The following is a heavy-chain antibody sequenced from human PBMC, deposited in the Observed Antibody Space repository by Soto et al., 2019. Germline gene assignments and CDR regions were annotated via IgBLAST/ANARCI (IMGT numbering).Heavy chain of an antibody. CDR2: IYYIGST. J-gene: IGHJ4*02. Sequence: QVQLQESGPGLVKPSETLSLTCTVSGGSVSSGSNYWSWIRQPPGKGLEWIGYIYYIGSTNYNPSLKSRVTISVDTSKNQFSLKLSSVTDAYTAVYYCARLNPRRYFDYWGQGTLVTVSS. V-gene: IGHV4-61*01. CDR1: GGSVSSGSNY. CDR3: ARLNPRRYFDY.